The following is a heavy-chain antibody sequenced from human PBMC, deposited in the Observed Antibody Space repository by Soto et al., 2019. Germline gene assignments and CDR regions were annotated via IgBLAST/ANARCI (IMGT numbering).Heavy chain of an antibody. CDR2: ISSSGSTI. D-gene: IGHD6-6*01. CDR1: GFTFSSYW. V-gene: IGHV3-48*04. J-gene: IGHJ4*02. Sequence: GGSLRLSCAASGFTFSSYWMSWVRQAPGKGLEWVSYISSSGSTIYYADSVKGRFTISRDNAKNSLYLQMNSLRAEDTAVYYCARDIRGGGRKTPYSSSSDYWGQGTLVTVSS. CDR3: ARDIRGGGRKTPYSSSSDY.